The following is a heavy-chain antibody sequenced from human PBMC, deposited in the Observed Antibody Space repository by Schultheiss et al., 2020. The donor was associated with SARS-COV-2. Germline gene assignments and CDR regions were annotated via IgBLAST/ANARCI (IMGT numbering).Heavy chain of an antibody. CDR2: INPNSGDT. V-gene: IGHV1-2*06. D-gene: IGHD5-18*01. CDR3: MKLEDIAMVTYGMDV. Sequence: GESLKISCKASGYTFTGYYMHWVRQAPGQGLEWMGRINPNSGDTNYAQKFQDRVTMTRDTSISTAYMELRRLRSDDTAVYYCMKLEDIAMVTYGMDVWGQGTTVTVSS. J-gene: IGHJ6*02. CDR1: GYTFTGYY.